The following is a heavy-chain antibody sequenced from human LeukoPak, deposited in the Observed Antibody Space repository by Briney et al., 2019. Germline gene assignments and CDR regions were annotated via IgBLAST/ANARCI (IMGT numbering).Heavy chain of an antibody. V-gene: IGHV3-33*06. CDR1: GFTFSSYG. D-gene: IGHD6-19*01. Sequence: GGSLRLSCAASGFTFSSYGMHWVRQAPGKGLEWVAVIWDDGSNKYYADSVKGRFTISRDNSKNTLYLQMNSLRAEDTAVYYCAKGVAVASPYYFDYWGQGTLVTVSS. J-gene: IGHJ4*02. CDR3: AKGVAVASPYYFDY. CDR2: IWDDGSNK.